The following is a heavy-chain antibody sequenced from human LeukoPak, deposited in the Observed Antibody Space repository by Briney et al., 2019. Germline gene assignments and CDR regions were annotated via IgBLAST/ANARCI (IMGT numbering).Heavy chain of an antibody. D-gene: IGHD3-16*02. Sequence: ASVKVSCKASGYSFTSHYMHWVRQAPGQGLEWMGLINPSGSSTLYAQKFQGRVTMTRDVSTTTDYMERRSLRSEDTAVYYCARDNSVGDIAWWFDPWGQGTLVTVSS. V-gene: IGHV1-46*01. J-gene: IGHJ5*02. CDR2: INPSGSST. CDR1: GYSFTSHY. CDR3: ARDNSVGDIAWWFDP.